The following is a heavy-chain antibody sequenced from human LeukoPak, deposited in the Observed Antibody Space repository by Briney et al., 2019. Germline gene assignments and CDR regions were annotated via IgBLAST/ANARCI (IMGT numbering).Heavy chain of an antibody. CDR1: GYTFTSYD. CDR3: ARGQEWELIDY. CDR2: MNPNSGNT. Sequence: ASVKVSCKASGYTFTSYDINWVRQATGQGLEWMGWMNPNSGNTGYAQKFQGRVTITRNTSISTAYIELSSLRSEDTAVYYCARGQEWELIDYWGQGTLVTVSS. J-gene: IGHJ4*02. V-gene: IGHV1-8*03. D-gene: IGHD1-26*01.